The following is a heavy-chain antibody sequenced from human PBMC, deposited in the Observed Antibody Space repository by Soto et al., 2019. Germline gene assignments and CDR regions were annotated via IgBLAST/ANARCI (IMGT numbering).Heavy chain of an antibody. V-gene: IGHV3-23*01. J-gene: IGHJ4*02. CDR1: GFTFSSYA. CDR2: ISGSGGST. CDR3: AKDLRGYSYGYEGYYFDY. Sequence: EVQLLESGGGLVQPGGSLRLSCAASGFTFSSYAMSWVRQAPGKGLEWVSAISGSGGSTYYADSVKGRFTISRDNSKNTLYLQMNSLRAEDTALYYCAKDLRGYSYGYEGYYFDYWGQGTLVTVSS. D-gene: IGHD5-18*01.